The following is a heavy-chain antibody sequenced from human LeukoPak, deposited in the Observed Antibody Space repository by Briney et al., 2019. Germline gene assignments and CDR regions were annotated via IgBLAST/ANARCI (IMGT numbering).Heavy chain of an antibody. V-gene: IGHV4-39*07. CDR2: IYYSGST. D-gene: IGHD1-26*01. CDR1: GDSIRSSSYY. Sequence: PSETLSLTCTVSGDSIRSSSYYWGRTRQPPGKGLEWIGNIYYSGSTYYNPSLTSRVTISVDTSKNQFSLKLSSVTAADTAVYYCARVSRSGSYFGAFEIWGQGTMVTVSS. J-gene: IGHJ3*02. CDR3: ARVSRSGSYFGAFEI.